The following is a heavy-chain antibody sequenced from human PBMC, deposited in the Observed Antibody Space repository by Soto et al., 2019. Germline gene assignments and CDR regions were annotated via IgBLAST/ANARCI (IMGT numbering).Heavy chain of an antibody. D-gene: IGHD2-21*01. V-gene: IGHV3-15*01. CDR2: IKSKTDGGTT. CDR1: GFTFSNAW. J-gene: IGHJ6*03. CDR3: SSFPIVVVMSYPVF. Sequence: GESLRLSCAASGFTFSNAWMSWVRQAPGKGQEWVGRIKSKTDGGTTDYAAPVKGRFTISRDDSKNTLYLQMNSLKTEASAVYYFSSFPIVVVMSYPVFWGKGITVS.